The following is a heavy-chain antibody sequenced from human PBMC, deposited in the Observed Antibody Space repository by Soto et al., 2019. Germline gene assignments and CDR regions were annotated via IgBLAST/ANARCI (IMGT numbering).Heavy chain of an antibody. V-gene: IGHV3-30*18. J-gene: IGHJ4*02. D-gene: IGHD4-4*01. CDR3: AKDYSLYYFDY. CDR2: ISYDGSNK. CDR1: GFTFSSYG. Sequence: QVQLVESGGGVVQPGRSLRLSCAASGFTFSSYGMHWVRQAPGKGLEWVAVISYDGSNKYYADSVKGRFTISRDNPKNTLYLQMNSLRAEDTAVYYCAKDYSLYYFDYWGQGTLVTVSS.